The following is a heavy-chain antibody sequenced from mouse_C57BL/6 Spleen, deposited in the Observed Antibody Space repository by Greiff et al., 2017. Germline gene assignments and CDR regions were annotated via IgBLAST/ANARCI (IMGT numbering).Heavy chain of an antibody. J-gene: IGHJ2*01. Sequence: VQLQQSGPELVKPGASVKISCKASGYAFSSSWMNWVKQRPGKGLEWIGRIYPGDGDTNYNGKFKGKATLTADKSSSTAYMQLSSLTSEDSAVYFCAREGNFNYYGSSYVWVFDYWGQGTTLTVSS. V-gene: IGHV1-82*01. CDR3: AREGNFNYYGSSYVWVFDY. CDR2: IYPGDGDT. D-gene: IGHD1-1*01. CDR1: GYAFSSSW.